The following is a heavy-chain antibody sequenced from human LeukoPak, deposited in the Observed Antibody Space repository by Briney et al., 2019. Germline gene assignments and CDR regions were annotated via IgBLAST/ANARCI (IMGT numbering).Heavy chain of an antibody. CDR2: ISYDGSNK. V-gene: IGHV3-30*18. CDR1: GFTFSSYG. J-gene: IGHJ4*02. D-gene: IGHD2-8*01. CDR3: AKSVMVYAPPIDY. Sequence: PGGSLRLSCAASGFTFSSYGMHWVRQAPGKGLGWVAVISYDGSNKYYADSVKGRFTISRDNSKNTLYLQMNSLRAEDTAVYYCAKSVMVYAPPIDYWGQGTLVTVSS.